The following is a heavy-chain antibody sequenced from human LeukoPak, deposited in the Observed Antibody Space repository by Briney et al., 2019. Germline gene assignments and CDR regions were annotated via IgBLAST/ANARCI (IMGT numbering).Heavy chain of an antibody. CDR2: IKHDGSEK. V-gene: IGHV3-7*01. J-gene: IGHJ4*02. Sequence: PGGSLRLSCAASGFSLSSYWMSWVRQAPGKGLEWVGNIKHDGSEKHHVDSVKGRFTISRDNAKNSLYLQMNSLRAEDTAVYYCARGGHRQKEFWGQGTQVTVSS. CDR1: GFSLSSYW. CDR3: ARGGHRQKEF. D-gene: IGHD3-10*01.